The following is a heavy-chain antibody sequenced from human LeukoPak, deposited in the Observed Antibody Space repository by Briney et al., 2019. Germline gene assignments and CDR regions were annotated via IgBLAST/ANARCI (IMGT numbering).Heavy chain of an antibody. CDR3: ARGLSGITMVRGVLNWFDP. J-gene: IGHJ5*02. V-gene: IGHV4-34*01. CDR1: GGSFSGYY. D-gene: IGHD3-10*01. CDR2: INHSGST. Sequence: SETLSLTCAVYGGSFSGYYWSWIRQPPGKGLEWIGEINHSGSTNYNPSLKSRVTISVDTSKNQFSLKLSSVTAADTAVYYCARGLSGITMVRGVLNWFDPCGQGTLVTVSS.